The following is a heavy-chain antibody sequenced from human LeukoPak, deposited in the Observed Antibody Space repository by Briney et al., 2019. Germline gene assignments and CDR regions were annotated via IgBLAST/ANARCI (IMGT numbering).Heavy chain of an antibody. CDR2: IYYSGST. D-gene: IGHD6-13*01. CDR1: GGPVSSGVYS. V-gene: IGHV4-30-4*01. CDR3: ARDLAAAGTRVFDY. J-gene: IGHJ4*02. Sequence: SQTLSPTCPASGGPVSSGVYSWGWIRQPPGKALEGIGYIYYSGSTYYYPSLKSRVTISVDTSKNQFSLKLSSVTAADTAVYYCARDLAAAGTRVFDYWGQGTLVTVSS.